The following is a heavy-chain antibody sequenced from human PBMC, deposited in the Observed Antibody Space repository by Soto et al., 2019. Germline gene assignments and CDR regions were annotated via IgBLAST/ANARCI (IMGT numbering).Heavy chain of an antibody. D-gene: IGHD6-13*01. V-gene: IGHV1-69*02. J-gene: IGHJ4*02. CDR2: IIPILGIA. Sequence: SVKVSCKASGGTFSSYTISWVRQAPGQGLEWMGRIIPILGIANYAQKFQGRVTITADKSTSTAYMGLSSLRSEDTAVYYCARQYSSSWYGFDYWGQGTLVTVSS. CDR1: GGTFSSYT. CDR3: ARQYSSSWYGFDY.